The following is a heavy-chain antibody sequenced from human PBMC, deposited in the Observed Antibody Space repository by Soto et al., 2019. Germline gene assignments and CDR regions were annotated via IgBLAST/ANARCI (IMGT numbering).Heavy chain of an antibody. CDR1: GGTFSSYA. V-gene: IGHV1-69*13. D-gene: IGHD6-6*01. Sequence: SVKVSCKASGGTFSSYAISWVRQAPGQGLEWMGGIIPIFGTANYAQKFQGRVTITADESTSTAYMELSSLRSEDTAVYYCARDGGYSSSSSGPDYWGQGTLVTVSS. J-gene: IGHJ4*02. CDR2: IIPIFGTA. CDR3: ARDGGYSSSSSGPDY.